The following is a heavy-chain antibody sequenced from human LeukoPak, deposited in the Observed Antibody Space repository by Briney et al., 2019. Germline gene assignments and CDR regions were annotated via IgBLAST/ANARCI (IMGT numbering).Heavy chain of an antibody. CDR2: SYYSGST. CDR1: GVSISSSSYY. V-gene: IGHV4-39*02. D-gene: IGHD1-26*01. Sequence: SETLSLTCTVSGVSISSSSYYWGWIRQPPGKGLEWIGSSYYSGSTYYNTSLKSRVTISVDTSKNQFSLKLSSVTAADTAVYYCARESMGAFDYWGQGTLVTVSS. CDR3: ARESMGAFDY. J-gene: IGHJ4*02.